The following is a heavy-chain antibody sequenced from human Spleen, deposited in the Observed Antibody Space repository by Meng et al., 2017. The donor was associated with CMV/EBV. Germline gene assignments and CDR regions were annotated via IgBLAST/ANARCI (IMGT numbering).Heavy chain of an antibody. D-gene: IGHD3-3*01. CDR1: SSFV. V-gene: IGHV4-39*07. J-gene: IGHJ4*02. CDR2: VYYTGSA. CDR3: ATTDPGFTTFRLVTPTFDF. Sequence: SSFVWGWIRQPPGEGLGWIGSVYYTGSAYYNPSLKSRVTILLDTSKNHFSLRLNSVTAADTAMYYCATTDPGFTTFRLVTPTFDFWGQGNLVTVSS.